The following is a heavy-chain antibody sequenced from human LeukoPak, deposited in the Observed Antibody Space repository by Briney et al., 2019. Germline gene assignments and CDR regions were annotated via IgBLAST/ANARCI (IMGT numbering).Heavy chain of an antibody. CDR3: ARDSGDALNAHFDY. CDR2: IYTSGST. J-gene: IGHJ4*02. V-gene: IGHV4-4*07. Sequence: PSETLSLTCTVSGGSISSYYWSWIRQPPGKGLEWIGRIYTSGSTNYNPSLKSRVTMSVDTSKNQFSLKLSSVTAADTAVYYCARDSGDALNAHFDYWGQGTLVTVSS. CDR1: GGSISSYY. D-gene: IGHD5-24*01.